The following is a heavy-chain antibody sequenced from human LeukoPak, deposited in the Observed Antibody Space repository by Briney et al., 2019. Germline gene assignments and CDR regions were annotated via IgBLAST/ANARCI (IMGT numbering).Heavy chain of an antibody. D-gene: IGHD2-15*01. CDR2: INPSGGST. CDR1: GYTFTSYY. CDR3: ARVSSLVVVVAATSYYGMDV. V-gene: IGHV1-46*01. Sequence: ASVKVSCKASGYTFTSYYMHWVRQAPGQGLEWMGIINPSGGSTSYAQKFQGRVTITADESTSTAYMELSSLRSEDTAVYYCARVSSLVVVVAATSYYGMDVWGQGTTVTVSS. J-gene: IGHJ6*02.